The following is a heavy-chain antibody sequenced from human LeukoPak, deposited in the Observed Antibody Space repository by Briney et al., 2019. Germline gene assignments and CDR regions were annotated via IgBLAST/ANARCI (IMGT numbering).Heavy chain of an antibody. D-gene: IGHD5-12*01. V-gene: IGHV1-18*01. CDR1: GYTFTSYG. Sequence: ASVKVSCKASGYTFTSYGISWVRQAPGQGLEWMGWISAYNGNTNYAQKLQGRVTMTTDTSTSTAYMELRSLRSDDTAVYYCARDGYGGYTYYYYYMDVWGKGTTVTVSS. J-gene: IGHJ6*03. CDR3: ARDGYGGYTYYYYYMDV. CDR2: ISAYNGNT.